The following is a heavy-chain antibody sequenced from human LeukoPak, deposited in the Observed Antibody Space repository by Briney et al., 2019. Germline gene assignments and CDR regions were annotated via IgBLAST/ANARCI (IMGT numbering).Heavy chain of an antibody. V-gene: IGHV1-2*02. J-gene: IGHJ6*03. CDR1: GYTFTGYY. Sequence: ASVKVSCKASGYTFTGYYMHWVRQAPGQGLEWMGWINPNSGGTNYAQKFQGRVTMTRDTSISTAYMELSRLRSDDTAVYYCARDLVGSRVAGTPIYYYYYMDVWGKGTTVTVSS. D-gene: IGHD6-19*01. CDR2: INPNSGGT. CDR3: ARDLVGSRVAGTPIYYYYYMDV.